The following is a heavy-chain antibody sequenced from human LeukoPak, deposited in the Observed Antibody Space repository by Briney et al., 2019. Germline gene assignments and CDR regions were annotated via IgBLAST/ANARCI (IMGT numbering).Heavy chain of an antibody. V-gene: IGHV5-51*01. Sequence: GESLQISCQGSGYSFTSYWIGWVRQMPGKGLEWMGIIYPGDSDTRYSPSFQGQVTISADKSISTAYLQWSSLKAPDTAMYYCARRYSSSWVYYFDYWGQGTLVTVSS. D-gene: IGHD6-13*01. CDR1: GYSFTSYW. CDR3: ARRYSSSWVYYFDY. J-gene: IGHJ4*02. CDR2: IYPGDSDT.